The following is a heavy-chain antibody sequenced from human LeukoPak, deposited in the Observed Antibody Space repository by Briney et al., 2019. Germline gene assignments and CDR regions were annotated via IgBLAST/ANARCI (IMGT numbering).Heavy chain of an antibody. D-gene: IGHD2-15*01. CDR1: GYTFTDYY. V-gene: IGHV1-2*02. Sequence: ASVKVSCKASGYTFTDYYMHWVRQAPGQGLEYMGCINPNTGDTCYAQKFQGRVSVTRDTSISTAYIELTRLRSDDTALYYCARELAVVNPKKAFDYWGQGTLVIVSS. CDR3: ARELAVVNPKKAFDY. CDR2: INPNTGDT. J-gene: IGHJ4*02.